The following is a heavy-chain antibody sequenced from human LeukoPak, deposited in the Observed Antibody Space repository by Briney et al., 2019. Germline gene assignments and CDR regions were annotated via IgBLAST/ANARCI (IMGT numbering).Heavy chain of an antibody. CDR1: GNTFTSYG. Sequence: ASVKVSCKASGNTFTSYGISWVRQAPGQGLEWMGWISPCNGNTNYAQKFQGRVTLTTDTSTSTAYMELRSLRSDDTAVYYCARLYSSSWYRVDDYWGQGTLVTVSS. D-gene: IGHD6-13*01. CDR2: ISPCNGNT. V-gene: IGHV1-18*01. J-gene: IGHJ4*02. CDR3: ARLYSSSWYRVDDY.